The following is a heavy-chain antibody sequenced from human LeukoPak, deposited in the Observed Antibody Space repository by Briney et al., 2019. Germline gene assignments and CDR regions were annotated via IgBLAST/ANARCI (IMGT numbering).Heavy chain of an antibody. D-gene: IGHD3-10*01. Sequence: GGTLRLSCAASGFTFNRYGMSWVRQAPGKGLEWVSAISGGSTFYADSVKGRFTISRDNSKNTLYLQMNSLRAEDTAVYYCAKDHWFGEGYYFDYWGQGTLVTVSS. CDR2: ISGGST. J-gene: IGHJ4*02. CDR3: AKDHWFGEGYYFDY. CDR1: GFTFNRYG. V-gene: IGHV3-23*01.